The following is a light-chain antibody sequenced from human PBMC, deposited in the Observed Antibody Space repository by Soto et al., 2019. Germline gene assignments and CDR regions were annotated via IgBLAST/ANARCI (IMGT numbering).Light chain of an antibody. CDR3: QQYGSTPLT. V-gene: IGKV3-20*01. Sequence: EIVLTQSPGTLSLSPGEGATLTCTTSQSINSDYLAWYQQKPGQAPRLLIYATSRRAHGSPDRISGSGSGTDFTLTISRLEPEDFAVYYCQQYGSTPLTFGGGTKVEIK. CDR2: ATS. CDR1: QSINSDY. J-gene: IGKJ4*01.